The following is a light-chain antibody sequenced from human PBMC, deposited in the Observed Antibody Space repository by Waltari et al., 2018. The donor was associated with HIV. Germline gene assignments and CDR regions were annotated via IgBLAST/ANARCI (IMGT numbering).Light chain of an antibody. CDR3: QQLKSDPLT. J-gene: IGKJ4*01. CDR1: PGISPY. V-gene: IGKV1-9*01. CDR2: TAS. Sequence: IQLTQSPSFLSASVGDRVTLTCRASPGISPYLAGYQQKPGKAPKLLIFTASGVQSGVPARVSGSGAGTEFTRTISGLQPEDFATYYWQQLKSDPLTFGGGTEVESK.